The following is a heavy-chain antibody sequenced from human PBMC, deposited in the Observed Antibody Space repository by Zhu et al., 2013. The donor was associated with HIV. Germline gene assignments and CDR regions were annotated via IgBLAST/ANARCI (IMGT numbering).Heavy chain of an antibody. D-gene: IGHD3-22*01. Sequence: QVQLVQSGAEVKKPGASVKVSCKASGYTFTSYYMHWVRQAPGQGLEWMGIINPSGGSTSYAQKFQGRVTMTRDTSTSTVYMELSSLRSEDTAVYYCARGRGSGYYDSSGHNWFDPWGQGTLVTVSS. CDR3: ARGRGSGYYDSSGHNWFDP. CDR2: INPSGGST. CDR1: GYTFTSYY. J-gene: IGHJ5*02. V-gene: IGHV1-46*01.